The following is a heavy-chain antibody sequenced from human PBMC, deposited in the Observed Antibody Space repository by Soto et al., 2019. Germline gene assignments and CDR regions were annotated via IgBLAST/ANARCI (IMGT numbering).Heavy chain of an antibody. D-gene: IGHD2-2*01. CDR1: GFTFSNAW. CDR3: ARDASSYCSSTSCYLARPDNWFDP. J-gene: IGHJ5*02. V-gene: IGHV3-15*07. Sequence: GGSLRLSCAASGFTFSNAWMNWVRQAPGKGLEWVGRIKSKTDGGTTDYAAPVKGRFTISRDDSKNTLYLQMNSLKTEDTAVYYCARDASSYCSSTSCYLARPDNWFDPWGQGTLVTVSS. CDR2: IKSKTDGGTT.